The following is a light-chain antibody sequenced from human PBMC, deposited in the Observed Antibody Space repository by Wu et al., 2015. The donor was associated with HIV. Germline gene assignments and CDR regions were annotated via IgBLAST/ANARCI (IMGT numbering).Light chain of an antibody. CDR1: QDISRY. CDR3: QQLKSYPT. V-gene: IGKV1-9*01. J-gene: IGKJ5*01. CDR2: GVS. Sequence: DIQLTQSPSFLSASVGDRVTITCRASQDISRYLAWHQHKPGKVPKLVIYGVSTLQSGVPSRFSGSGSEKEFTLTISSLQPEDFATYYCQQLKSYPTFGQGTRLDIK.